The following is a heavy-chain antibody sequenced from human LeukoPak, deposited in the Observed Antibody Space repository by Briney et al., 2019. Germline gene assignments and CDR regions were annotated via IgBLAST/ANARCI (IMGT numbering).Heavy chain of an antibody. V-gene: IGHV3-9*01. CDR2: ISWNSGSI. CDR3: AKGDLEGNLDY. Sequence: GRSLRLSCAASGFTFDDYAMHWVRHAPGKGLEWVSGISWNSGSIVYADSVKGRFTISRDNAKNSLYLQMHSLSAEDRALYYCAKGDLEGNLDYWGQGTLVTVSS. CDR1: GFTFDDYA. J-gene: IGHJ4*02. D-gene: IGHD1-14*01.